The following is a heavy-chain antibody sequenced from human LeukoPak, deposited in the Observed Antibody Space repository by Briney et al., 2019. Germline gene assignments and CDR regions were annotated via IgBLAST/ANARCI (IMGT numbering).Heavy chain of an antibody. CDR3: ARGGTTAVYYYYYMHV. CDR2: IIPILGIA. CDR1: AGTFSSYT. J-gene: IGHJ6*03. V-gene: IGHV1-69*02. D-gene: IGHD4-23*01. Sequence: ASVKVSCKASAGTFSSYTISWVRQAPGQGLEWMGRIIPILGIANYAQKFQGRVTITADKSTSTAYMELSSLRSEDTAVYYCARGGTTAVYYYYYMHVWAKGTTVTVSS.